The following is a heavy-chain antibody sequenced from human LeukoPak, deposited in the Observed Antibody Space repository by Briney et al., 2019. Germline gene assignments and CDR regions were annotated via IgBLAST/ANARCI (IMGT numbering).Heavy chain of an antibody. CDR1: GFTFDDYA. CDR2: ISWNSGSM. D-gene: IGHD5-18*01. CDR3: AKVQDSSPLYGMDV. V-gene: IGHV3-9*01. Sequence: PGGSLRLSCAASGFTFDDYAMHWVRQAPGKGLEWVSGISWNSGSMGYADSVKGRFTISRDNAKNSLYLQMNSLRAEDTALYYCAKVQDSSPLYGMDVWGQGTTVTVSS. J-gene: IGHJ6*02.